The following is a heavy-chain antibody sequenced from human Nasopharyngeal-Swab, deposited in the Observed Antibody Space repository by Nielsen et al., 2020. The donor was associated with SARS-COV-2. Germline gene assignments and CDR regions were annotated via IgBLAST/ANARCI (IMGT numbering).Heavy chain of an antibody. CDR2: ISSSGSTI. V-gene: IGHV3-11*04. D-gene: IGHD3-9*01. J-gene: IGHJ4*02. CDR3: ARYGGIQILTGYFDY. Sequence: SLRLACAGAGFTFSDYYMSWIRQAPGKGLEWVSYISSSGSTIYYADSVKGRFTISRDNAKNSLYLQMNSLRAEDTAVYYCARYGGIQILTGYFDYWGPGTLVTVSS. CDR1: GFTFSDYY.